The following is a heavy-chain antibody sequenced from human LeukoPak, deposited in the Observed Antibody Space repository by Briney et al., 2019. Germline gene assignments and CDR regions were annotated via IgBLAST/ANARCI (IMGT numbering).Heavy chain of an antibody. V-gene: IGHV3-15*01. CDR3: TTDLRWELPPTDY. Sequence: LGGSLRLSCAASGFNVSSNYMTWVRQAPGKGLEWVGRIKSKTDDETAEYAAPVKGRFTISRDDSKSTLYLQMNSLKTEDTGVYYCTTDLRWELPPTDYWGQGTLVTVSS. CDR1: GFNVSSNY. J-gene: IGHJ4*02. CDR2: IKSKTDDETA. D-gene: IGHD1-26*01.